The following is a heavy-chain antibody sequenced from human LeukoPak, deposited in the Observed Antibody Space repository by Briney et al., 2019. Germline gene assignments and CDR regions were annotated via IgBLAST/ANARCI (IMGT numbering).Heavy chain of an antibody. CDR2: ISWSSGTI. CDR1: GFTFDDYA. D-gene: IGHD6-19*01. V-gene: IGHV3-9*01. Sequence: GGSLRLSCAASGFTFDDYAMHWVRQGPGKGLEWVSGISWSSGTIGYADSVKGRFTISRDSAKNSLYLQMNSLRAEDTALYYCAKEGLPWGQWLNGKKYFDYWGQGTLVTGSS. CDR3: AKEGLPWGQWLNGKKYFDY. J-gene: IGHJ4*02.